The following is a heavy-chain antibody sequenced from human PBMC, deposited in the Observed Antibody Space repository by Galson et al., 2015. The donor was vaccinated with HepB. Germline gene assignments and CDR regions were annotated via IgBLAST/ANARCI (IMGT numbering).Heavy chain of an antibody. CDR1: GFTFSSYA. V-gene: IGHV3-23*01. Sequence: SLRLSCAASGFTFSSYAMSWVRQAPGKGLEWVSAISGSGGSTYYADSVKGRFTISRDNSKNTLYLQMNSLRAEDTAVYYCAKGDGYSYGPLDYWGQGTLVTVSS. CDR3: AKGDGYSYGPLDY. D-gene: IGHD5-18*01. CDR2: ISGSGGST. J-gene: IGHJ4*02.